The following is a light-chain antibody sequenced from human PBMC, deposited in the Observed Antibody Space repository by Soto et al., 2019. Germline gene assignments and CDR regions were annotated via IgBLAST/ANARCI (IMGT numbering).Light chain of an antibody. J-gene: IGKJ5*01. CDR3: MQALQTPIT. CDR2: LGS. V-gene: IGKV2-28*01. CDR1: ESLVSSDGYYY. Sequence: DIVMTQSPLSLPVTPGEPAPISCRSTESLVSSDGYYYLDWYLQKPGQSPQFLIYLGSNRASGVPDRFSGSASGTHFTLKISRVEAEDAGVYYCMQALQTPITFGQGTRLEIK.